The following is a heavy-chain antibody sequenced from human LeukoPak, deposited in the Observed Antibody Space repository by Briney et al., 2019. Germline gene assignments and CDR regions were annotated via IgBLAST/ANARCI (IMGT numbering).Heavy chain of an antibody. CDR3: ASGMYYYDSSGYFDY. CDR2: ISSSGSTI. D-gene: IGHD3-22*01. CDR1: GFTFSSYE. Sequence: PGGSLRLSCAASGFTFSSYEMDWVRQAPGKGLAWVSYISSSGSTIYYADSVKGRFTISRDNAKNSLYLQINSLRAEDTSVYYCASGMYYYDSSGYFDYWGQGTLVTVSS. J-gene: IGHJ4*02. V-gene: IGHV3-48*03.